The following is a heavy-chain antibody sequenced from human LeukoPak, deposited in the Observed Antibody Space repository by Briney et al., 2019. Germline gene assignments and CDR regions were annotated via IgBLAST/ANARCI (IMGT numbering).Heavy chain of an antibody. CDR3: AKHRPPYYDTSGFYPDFDS. V-gene: IGHV3-23*01. CDR2: ISGSGGST. J-gene: IGHJ4*02. Sequence: GGSLRLSCAASGFTFSSYAMSWVRQAPGKGLEWVSAISGSGGSTYYADSMKGRFTISRDNSKNSLFLQMNSLRIEDTALYYCAKHRPPYYDTSGFYPDFDSWGQGTLVTVSS. CDR1: GFTFSSYA. D-gene: IGHD3-22*01.